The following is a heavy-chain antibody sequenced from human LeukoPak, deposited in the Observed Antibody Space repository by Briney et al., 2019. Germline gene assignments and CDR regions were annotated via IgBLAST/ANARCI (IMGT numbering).Heavy chain of an antibody. D-gene: IGHD5-18*01. J-gene: IGHJ4*02. CDR1: GFTFSSYS. CDR2: ISSSSSYM. Sequence: GGSLRLSCAASGFTFSSYSMNWVRQAPGKGLEWVSSISSSSSYMYYADSVKGRFTISRDNAKNSLYLQMNSLRAEDTAVYYCARVGGGKRGYSSLWGQGTLVTVSS. V-gene: IGHV3-21*01. CDR3: ARVGGGKRGYSSL.